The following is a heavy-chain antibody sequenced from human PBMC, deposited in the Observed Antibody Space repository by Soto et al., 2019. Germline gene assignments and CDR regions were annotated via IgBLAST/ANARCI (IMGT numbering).Heavy chain of an antibody. CDR1: GASIRSAY. D-gene: IGHD7-27*01. CDR2: MYYSGTT. CDR3: ARTKFSTPLGRVLHYVDS. J-gene: IGHJ4*02. Sequence: SETLSRTCPVSGASIRSAYWRWIRQSAGKGLELVGYMYYSGTTNYNPSLKNRVTISVDTSKNQLSLNLTAVTAADTAVYYCARTKFSTPLGRVLHYVDSWGQGTMVTVSS. V-gene: IGHV4-59*01.